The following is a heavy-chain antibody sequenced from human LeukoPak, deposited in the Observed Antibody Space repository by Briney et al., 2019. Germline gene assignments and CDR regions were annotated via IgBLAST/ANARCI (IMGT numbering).Heavy chain of an antibody. CDR1: GFTVSSNY. CDR3: ARLFKVVPAAIYT. V-gene: IGHV3-53*01. D-gene: IGHD2-2*01. CDR2: IYSGGST. Sequence: PGGSLRLSCAASGFTVSSNYMSWVRQAPEKGLEWVSVIYSGGSTYYADSVKGRFTISRDNSKNTLYLQMNSLRAEDTAVYYCARLFKVVPAAIYTWGQGTLVTVSS. J-gene: IGHJ5*02.